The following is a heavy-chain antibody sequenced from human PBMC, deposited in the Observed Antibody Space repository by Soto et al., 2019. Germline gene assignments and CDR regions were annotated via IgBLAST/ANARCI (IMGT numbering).Heavy chain of an antibody. V-gene: IGHV3-7*01. CDR2: IKEDGSEK. Sequence: GGSLRLSCAASGFTINAYRMSWVRQAPGKGLEWVANIKEDGSEKYYVDSVKGRFTISKDNAKNSLYLQMNSLRDEDTAVYYCARDSMVRGAQWYYYYIDVWGKGTTVTVSS. J-gene: IGHJ6*03. CDR3: ARDSMVRGAQWYYYYIDV. CDR1: GFTINAYR. D-gene: IGHD3-10*01.